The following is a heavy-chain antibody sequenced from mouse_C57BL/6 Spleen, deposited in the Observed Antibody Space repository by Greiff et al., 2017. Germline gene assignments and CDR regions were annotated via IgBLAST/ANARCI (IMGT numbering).Heavy chain of an antibody. Sequence: VQLQQSGPELVKPGASVKISCKASGYAFSSSWMNWVKQRPGKGLEWIGRIYPGDGDTNYNGKFKGKATLTADKSYSTAYMQHSSLTSEDSAVYFCASEAVVDPPYFDVWGTGTTVTVSS. V-gene: IGHV1-82*01. CDR3: ASEAVVDPPYFDV. CDR1: GYAFSSSW. D-gene: IGHD1-1*01. CDR2: IYPGDGDT. J-gene: IGHJ1*03.